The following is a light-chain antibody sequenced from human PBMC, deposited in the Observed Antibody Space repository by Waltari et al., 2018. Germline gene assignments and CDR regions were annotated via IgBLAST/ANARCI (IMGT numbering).Light chain of an antibody. CDR1: QSISNW. Sequence: DIQMTQSPSTLSASVGDRVIISCRASQSISNWLAWYQQRPGKAPKLLVYKSSTLESWVPSRFSGSGSGTEFTLTISSLQPEDFATYYCQQYISNSLLSFGGGTKVEIK. CDR3: QQYISNSLLS. J-gene: IGKJ4*01. V-gene: IGKV1-5*03. CDR2: KSS.